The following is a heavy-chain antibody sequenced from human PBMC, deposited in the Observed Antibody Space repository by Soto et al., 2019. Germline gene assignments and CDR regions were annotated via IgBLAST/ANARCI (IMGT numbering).Heavy chain of an antibody. CDR1: GYTFTSYG. V-gene: IGHV1-18*01. D-gene: IGHD3-3*01. J-gene: IGHJ6*02. CDR2: ISAYNGNT. CDR3: ARDEGFTFFGVVIVFAPRDF. Sequence: ASVKVSCKASGYTFTSYGISWVRQAPGQGLEWMGWISAYNGNTNYAQKLQGRVTMTTDTSTSTAYMELRSLRSDDTAVYYCARDEGFTFFGVVIVFAPRDFWGQGTTVTVS.